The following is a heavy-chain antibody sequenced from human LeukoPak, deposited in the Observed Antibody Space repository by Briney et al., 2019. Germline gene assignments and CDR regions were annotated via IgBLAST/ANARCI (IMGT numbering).Heavy chain of an antibody. CDR2: IVVGSGDT. CDR3: AVADGTTGTLKEYYYGMDV. CDR1: GFTFTTSA. V-gene: IGHV1-58*02. D-gene: IGHD1-1*01. Sequence: ASVKVSCKASGFTFTTSAMQWVRQARGQRLEWIGWIVVGSGDTNYAQKFQERVTITRDMSTSTAYMELSGLRSEDTAVYYCAVADGTTGTLKEYYYGMDVWGQGTTVTVSS. J-gene: IGHJ6*02.